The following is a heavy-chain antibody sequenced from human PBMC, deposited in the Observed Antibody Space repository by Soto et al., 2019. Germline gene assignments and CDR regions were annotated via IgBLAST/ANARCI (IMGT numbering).Heavy chain of an antibody. J-gene: IGHJ5*02. CDR3: ARVVGALGHWFAP. CDR1: GYTFTSYT. D-gene: IGHD1-26*01. Sequence: QVQLVQSGAEVKEPGASVKVSCKASGYTFTSYTISWVRQAPGQGLEWMGRISPYNGNTNYAQKLQGRVTMTTDTSTSIAYMELRSLRSDATAVYYCARVVGALGHWFAPWGQGTLVTVSS. V-gene: IGHV1-18*01. CDR2: ISPYNGNT.